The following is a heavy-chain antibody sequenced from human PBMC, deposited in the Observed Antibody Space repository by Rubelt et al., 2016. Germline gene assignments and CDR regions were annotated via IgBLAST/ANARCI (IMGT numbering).Heavy chain of an antibody. D-gene: IGHD6-13*01. CDR2: ISYSGST. J-gene: IGHJ4*02. CDR3: ARDSGYSSSSTLDY. Sequence: QVQLQESGPGLVKPSETLSLTCTVSGVSISSYYWSWIRQPPGKGLEWIGFISYSGSTNYNPYLKSRVTISLDTSKTRFSLELSSVTAADTAVYYCARDSGYSSSSTLDYWGQGTLVTASS. CDR1: GVSISSYY. V-gene: IGHV4-59*01.